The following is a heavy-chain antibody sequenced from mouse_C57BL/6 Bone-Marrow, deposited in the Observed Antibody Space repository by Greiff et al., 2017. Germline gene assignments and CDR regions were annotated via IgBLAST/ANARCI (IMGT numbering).Heavy chain of an antibody. CDR1: GYSITSGYY. D-gene: IGHD1-1*02. V-gene: IGHV3-6*01. CDR3: ARDRGGLRREDY. Sequence: EVKLQQSGPGLVKPSQSLSLTCSVTGYSITSGYYWNWIRQFPGNKLEWMGYISYDGSNNYNPSLKNRISITRDTSKNQFFLKLNSVTTEDTATYYCARDRGGLRREDYWGQGTTLTVSS. J-gene: IGHJ2*01. CDR2: ISYDGSN.